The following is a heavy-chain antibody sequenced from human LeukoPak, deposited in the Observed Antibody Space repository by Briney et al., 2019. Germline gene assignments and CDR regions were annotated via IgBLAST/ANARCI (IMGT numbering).Heavy chain of an antibody. D-gene: IGHD4-23*01. V-gene: IGHV3-30*18. Sequence: GGSLRLSCAASGFTFSSYGMHWVRQAAGKGLEWVAVISYDGSNKYYADSVKGRFTISRDNSKDTLYLQMNSLRAEDTAVYYCAKSGGGPSSPYYYYGMDVWGQGTTVTVSS. CDR3: AKSGGGPSSPYYYYGMDV. CDR2: ISYDGSNK. CDR1: GFTFSSYG. J-gene: IGHJ6*02.